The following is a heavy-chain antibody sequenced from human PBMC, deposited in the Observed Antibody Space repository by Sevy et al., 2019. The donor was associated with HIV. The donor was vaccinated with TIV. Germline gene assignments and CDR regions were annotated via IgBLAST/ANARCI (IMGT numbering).Heavy chain of an antibody. D-gene: IGHD3-9*01. Sequence: GGCLRLSCAASGFTFSDYYMSWIRQAPGKGLEWVSYISSSGSTIYYADSVKGRFTISRDNAKNSLYLQMNSLRAEDTAVYYCARVHPAHYDILTGNHYFDYWGQGTLVTVSS. CDR2: ISSSGSTI. CDR1: GFTFSDYY. CDR3: ARVHPAHYDILTGNHYFDY. J-gene: IGHJ4*02. V-gene: IGHV3-11*04.